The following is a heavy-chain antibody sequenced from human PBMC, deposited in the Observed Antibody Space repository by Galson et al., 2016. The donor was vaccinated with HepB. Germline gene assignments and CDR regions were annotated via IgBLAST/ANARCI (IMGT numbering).Heavy chain of an antibody. CDR2: ISYDGSIK. CDR1: GFTFSRHG. Sequence: SLRLSCAASGFTFSRHGMHWVRQAPGKGLEWVAVISYDGSIKYYVDSVKGRFTISRDNSKNTLYLQMNTLRVEDTAVYYCAKDIQSDFWSGFEPDYYYGMDVWGQGTTVTVS. CDR3: AKDIQSDFWSGFEPDYYYGMDV. J-gene: IGHJ6*02. V-gene: IGHV3-30*18. D-gene: IGHD3-3*01.